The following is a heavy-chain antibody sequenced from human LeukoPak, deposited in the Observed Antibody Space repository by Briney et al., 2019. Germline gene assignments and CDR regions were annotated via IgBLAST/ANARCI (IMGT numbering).Heavy chain of an antibody. D-gene: IGHD4-11*01. CDR2: SSYSGIT. CDR1: GDSITNYY. V-gene: IGHV4-59*08. Sequence: PSETLSLTCTVAGDSITNYYWSWIRQPPGKGLDWIGYSSYSGITNYNPSLKSRVTISLDTSKNQFSLNLGSVTVADTAVYYCASHIVTTTAVDYWGQGTLVTVSS. CDR3: ASHIVTTTAVDY. J-gene: IGHJ4*02.